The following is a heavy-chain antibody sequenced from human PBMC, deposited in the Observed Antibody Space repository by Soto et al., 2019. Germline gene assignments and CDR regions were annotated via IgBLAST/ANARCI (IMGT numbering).Heavy chain of an antibody. D-gene: IGHD2-2*01. V-gene: IGHV3-11*06. Sequence: PGGSLRLSFAASGFTFSDYYMSWIRQAPGKGLEWVSYISSSSSYTNYADSVKGRFTISRDNAKNSLYLQMNSLRAEDTAVYYCARDSNIREVVVPAAMSGMDVWGQGTTVTVSS. CDR3: ARDSNIREVVVPAAMSGMDV. CDR2: ISSSSSYT. CDR1: GFTFSDYY. J-gene: IGHJ6*02.